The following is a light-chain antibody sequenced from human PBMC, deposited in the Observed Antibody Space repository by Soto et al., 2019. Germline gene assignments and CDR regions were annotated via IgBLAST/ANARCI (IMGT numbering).Light chain of an antibody. CDR2: AAS. J-gene: IGKJ1*01. CDR3: LQDYNYPWT. Sequence: AIQMTQSPSSLSASVGDRVTITCRASQGIRNDLGWYQQKPGKVPKLLIYAASTLQSGVPSRFSGSGSGTDFTLTISSPQPEDFATYYCLQDYNYPWTFGQGTKVEI. CDR1: QGIRND. V-gene: IGKV1-6*01.